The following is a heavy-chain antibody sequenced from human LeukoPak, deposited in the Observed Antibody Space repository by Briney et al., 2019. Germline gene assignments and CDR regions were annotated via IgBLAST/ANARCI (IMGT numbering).Heavy chain of an antibody. V-gene: IGHV3-64D*06. CDR3: VKGGVAVAAVFDY. D-gene: IGHD6-19*01. J-gene: IGHJ4*02. CDR1: GFTFSSYA. Sequence: GGSLRLSCSASGFTFSSYAMHWVRQAPGKGLEYVSAISSNGGSTYYADSVKGRFTISRDNSKNTLYLQMSSLRAEDTAVYYCVKGGVAVAAVFDYWGQGTLVTASS. CDR2: ISSNGGST.